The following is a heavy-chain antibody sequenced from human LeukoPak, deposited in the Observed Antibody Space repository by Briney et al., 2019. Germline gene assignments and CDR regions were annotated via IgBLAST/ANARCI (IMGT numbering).Heavy chain of an antibody. J-gene: IGHJ4*02. CDR1: GSTFSSSA. Sequence: GGSLRLSCVASGSASGSTFSSSAMTWVRQAPGKGLEWVSTISSSGGSTYYADSVKGRFAISRGNSKTTLYLQMNSLRAEDTATYYCATGSGNYYYYFDYWGQGTLVTVSS. V-gene: IGHV3-23*01. CDR2: ISSSGGST. CDR3: ATGSGNYYYYFDY. D-gene: IGHD1-26*01.